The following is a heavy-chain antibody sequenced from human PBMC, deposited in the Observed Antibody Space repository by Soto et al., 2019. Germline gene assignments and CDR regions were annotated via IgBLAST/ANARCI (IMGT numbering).Heavy chain of an antibody. D-gene: IGHD3-3*01. CDR3: ARGLPLLRFVEWLSTPQGAFDI. CDR1: GWSFSGCY. CDR2: INHSGST. J-gene: IGHJ3*02. V-gene: IGHV4-34*01. Sequence: SQTLSLTCAFYGWSFSGCYWSWIRQPPGKGLEWIGEINHSGSTNYNPSLKSRVTISVDTSKNQFSLKLSAVSAADTAVYYCARGLPLLRFVEWLSTPQGAFDIWGQGTMVTVSS.